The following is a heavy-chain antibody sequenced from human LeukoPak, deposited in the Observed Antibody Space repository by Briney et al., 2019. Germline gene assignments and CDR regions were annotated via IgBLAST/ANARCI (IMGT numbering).Heavy chain of an antibody. D-gene: IGHD2-15*01. CDR3: ARDQLALPYCSDISRQPSFDP. J-gene: IGHJ5*02. CDR1: GGSISSSTFY. CDR2: IYYSGST. Sequence: PSETLSLTCIVSGGSISSSTFYWGWIRQPPGKGLEWIASIYYSGSTYNNPSLKSRVTVSVDTSKNQFSLRLSSVTAADTAVYYCARDQLALPYCSDISRQPSFDPWGQGTLVTVSS. V-gene: IGHV4-39*07.